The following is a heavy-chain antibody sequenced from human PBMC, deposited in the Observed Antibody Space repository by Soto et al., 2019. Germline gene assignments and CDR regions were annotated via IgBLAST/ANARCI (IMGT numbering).Heavy chain of an antibody. Sequence: PGGFLRLSCVASGFTFSSRWMNWVRHVPGKGLEWVANIKQDGSEIHYVDSVKGRFTISRDNAKNSLYLQMNSLRVEDTAVYHCVRSSGWTGDFWGQGILVTSPQ. J-gene: IGHJ4*02. CDR2: IKQDGSEI. V-gene: IGHV3-7*04. D-gene: IGHD3-10*01. CDR1: GFTFSSRW. CDR3: VRSSGWTGDF.